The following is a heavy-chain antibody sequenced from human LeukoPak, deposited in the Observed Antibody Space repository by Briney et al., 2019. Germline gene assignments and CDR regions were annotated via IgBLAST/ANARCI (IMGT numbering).Heavy chain of an antibody. CDR2: IYSGGST. Sequence: PGGSLRLSCAASGFTFNTYSMNWVRQAPGKGLEWVSVIYSGGSTYYADSVKGRFTISRDNSKNTLYLQMNSLRAEDTAVYYCARNPYYYDSSGFLFDYWGQGTLVTVSS. CDR3: ARNPYYYDSSGFLFDY. J-gene: IGHJ4*02. CDR1: GFTFNTYS. D-gene: IGHD3-22*01. V-gene: IGHV3-66*01.